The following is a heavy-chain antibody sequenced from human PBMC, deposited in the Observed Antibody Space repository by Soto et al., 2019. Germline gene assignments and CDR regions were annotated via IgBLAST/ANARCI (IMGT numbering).Heavy chain of an antibody. V-gene: IGHV3-23*01. CDR1: GFIFSSYT. CDR3: GNARRPDVICPLDY. D-gene: IGHD3-10*01. Sequence: EVQLLESGGHLVQPGGSLRLSCGASGFIFSSYTMNWVRQAPGKGLEWVSGIGAGEDTYYADSVRGRFTISRDNSNNVLFTQTTSLRAEDTTIYAGGNARRPDVICPLDYGGKGPLV. CDR2: IGAGEDT. J-gene: IGHJ4*02.